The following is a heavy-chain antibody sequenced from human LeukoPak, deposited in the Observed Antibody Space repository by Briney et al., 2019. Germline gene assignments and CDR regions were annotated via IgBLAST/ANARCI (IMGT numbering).Heavy chain of an antibody. CDR3: ARDLGITMIVDAFDI. D-gene: IGHD3-22*01. CDR2: ISSSSSYI. CDR1: GFTFSSYS. J-gene: IGHJ3*02. Sequence: PGGSLRLSCAASGFTFSSYSMNWVRQAPGKGLEWVSSISSSSSYIYYADSVKGRFTISRDNAKNSLYLQMNSLRAEDTAVYYCARDLGITMIVDAFDIWGQGTMVTVSS. V-gene: IGHV3-21*01.